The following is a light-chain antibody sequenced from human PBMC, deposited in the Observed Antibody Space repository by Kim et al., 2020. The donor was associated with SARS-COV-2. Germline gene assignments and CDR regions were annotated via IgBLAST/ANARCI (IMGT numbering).Light chain of an antibody. Sequence: EKRATPCSGSRQGVGSFLAWYQQRPGQAPRLLIYGASTRATGVPARFSGSGSGTEFTLTISSPESEDFAVYYCQQYGSWPPYVFGQGTKLEI. CDR1: QGVGSF. J-gene: IGKJ2*01. CDR3: QQYGSWPPYV. V-gene: IGKV3-15*01. CDR2: GAS.